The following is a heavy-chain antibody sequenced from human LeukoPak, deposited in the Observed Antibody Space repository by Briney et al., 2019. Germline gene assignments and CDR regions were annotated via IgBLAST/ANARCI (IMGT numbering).Heavy chain of an antibody. CDR2: INHSGST. J-gene: IGHJ5*02. CDR3: ARAEADCSSTSCYINWFDP. Sequence: GSLRLSCAASGFTFSSYSMNWVRQPPGKGLEWIGEINHSGSTNYNPSLKSRVTISVDTSKNQFSLKLSSVTAADTAVYYCARAEADCSSTSCYINWFDPWGQGTLVTVSS. CDR1: GFTFSSYS. V-gene: IGHV4-34*01. D-gene: IGHD2-2*01.